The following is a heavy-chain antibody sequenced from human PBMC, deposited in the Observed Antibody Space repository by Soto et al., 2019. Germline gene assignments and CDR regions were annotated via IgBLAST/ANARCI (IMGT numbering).Heavy chain of an antibody. D-gene: IGHD6-13*01. CDR3: AKTAAGGKNYYGMDV. V-gene: IGHV5-51*01. CDR2: IYPGDSDT. J-gene: IGHJ6*02. Sequence: PWESLKISCKGSGYSFTSYWIGWARQMPGKGLEWMGIIYPGDSDTRYSPSFQGQVTISADKSISTAYLQWSSLKASDTAMYYCAKTAAGGKNYYGMDVWGQGTTVTVSS. CDR1: GYSFTSYW.